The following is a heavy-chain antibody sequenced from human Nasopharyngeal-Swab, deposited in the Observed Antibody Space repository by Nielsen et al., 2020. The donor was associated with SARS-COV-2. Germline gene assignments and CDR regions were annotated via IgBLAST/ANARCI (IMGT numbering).Heavy chain of an antibody. CDR1: GGSFSGYY. Sequence: SETLSLTCAVYGGSFSGYYWSWIRQPPGKGLEWIGEINHSGSTNYNPSLKSRVTISVDTFKNQFSLKLSSVTAADTAVYYCAREIVVVPAAMLGNWFDPWGQGTLVTVSS. CDR3: AREIVVVPAAMLGNWFDP. J-gene: IGHJ5*02. V-gene: IGHV4-34*01. D-gene: IGHD2-2*01. CDR2: INHSGST.